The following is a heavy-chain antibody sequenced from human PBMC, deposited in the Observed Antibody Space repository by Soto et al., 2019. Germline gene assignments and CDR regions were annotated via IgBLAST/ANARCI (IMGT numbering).Heavy chain of an antibody. Sequence: VASVKVSCKASGFTFTSSAVQWVRQARGQRLEWIGWIVVGSGNTNYAQKFQERVTITRDVSTSTAYMELSSLRSEDTAVYYCAADLSSGYYPPLYWGQGTLVTVSS. CDR1: GFTFTSSA. CDR2: IVVGSGNT. D-gene: IGHD3-22*01. V-gene: IGHV1-58*01. J-gene: IGHJ4*02. CDR3: AADLSSGYYPPLY.